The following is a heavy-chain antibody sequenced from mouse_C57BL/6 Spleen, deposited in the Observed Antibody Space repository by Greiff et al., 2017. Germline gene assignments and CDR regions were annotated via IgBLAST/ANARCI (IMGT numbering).Heavy chain of an antibody. V-gene: IGHV1-53*01. Sequence: VQLQQPGTELVKPGASVKLSCKASGYTFTSYWMHWVKQRPGQGLEWIGNINPSNGGTNYNEKFKSKATLTVDKSSSTAYMQLSSLTSEDSAVYYGARGHYYGSSSFAYWGQGTLVTVSA. CDR3: ARGHYYGSSSFAY. D-gene: IGHD1-1*01. J-gene: IGHJ3*01. CDR2: INPSNGGT. CDR1: GYTFTSYW.